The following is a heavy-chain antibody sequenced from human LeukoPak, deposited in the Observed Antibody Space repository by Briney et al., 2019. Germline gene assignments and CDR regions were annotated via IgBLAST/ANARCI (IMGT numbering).Heavy chain of an antibody. CDR3: ARVSYYDSSGYPTIDY. D-gene: IGHD3-22*01. CDR2: IYYSGST. J-gene: IGHJ4*02. CDR1: GGSISSYY. Sequence: SETLSLTCTVSGGSISSYYWSWIRQPPGKGLEWIGYIYYSGSTNYNPSLKSRVTISVDTSKNQFSLKLSSVTAADTAVYYCARVSYYDSSGYPTIDYWGQGTLVTVSS. V-gene: IGHV4-59*08.